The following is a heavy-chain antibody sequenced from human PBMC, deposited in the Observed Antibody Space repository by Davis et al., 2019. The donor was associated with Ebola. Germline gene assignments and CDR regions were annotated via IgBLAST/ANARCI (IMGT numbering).Heavy chain of an antibody. CDR3: ARGVGIVGERFDP. Sequence: SETLSLTCTVSGGSISSSSYYWSWIRQPPGKGLEWIGYIYYSGSTNYNPSLKSRVTISVDTSKNQFSLKLSSVTAADTAVYYCARGVGIVGERFDPWGQGTLVTVSS. D-gene: IGHD1-26*01. V-gene: IGHV4-61*01. CDR2: IYYSGST. CDR1: GGSISSSSYY. J-gene: IGHJ5*02.